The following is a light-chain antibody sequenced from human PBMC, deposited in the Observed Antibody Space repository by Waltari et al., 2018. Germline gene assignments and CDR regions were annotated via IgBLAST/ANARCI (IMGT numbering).Light chain of an antibody. J-gene: IGKJ1*01. CDR2: DAS. V-gene: IGKV3-15*01. CDR3: QQYNNWPRGT. Sequence: EMVMMQSPLTLSVSPGERATLSCRASQSIGINLAWYQQKPGQAPRLLISDASTRAAGIPARFTGSGSGTEFTLTISSLQSEDFAFYYCQQYNNWPRGTFGQGTKVEIK. CDR1: QSIGIN.